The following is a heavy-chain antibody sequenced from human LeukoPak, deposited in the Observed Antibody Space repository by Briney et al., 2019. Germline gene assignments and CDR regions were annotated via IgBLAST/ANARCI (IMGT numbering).Heavy chain of an antibody. CDR2: TNPNSGGT. CDR1: GYTFTGYY. J-gene: IGHJ5*02. CDR3: ARENKQYCSSTSCYLVFDP. Sequence: ASVKVSCKASGYTFTGYYMHWVRQAPGQGLEWMGWTNPNSGGTNYAQKFQGRVTMTRDTSISTAYMELSRLRSDDTAVYYCARENKQYCSSTSCYLVFDPWGQGTLVTVSS. D-gene: IGHD2-2*01. V-gene: IGHV1-2*02.